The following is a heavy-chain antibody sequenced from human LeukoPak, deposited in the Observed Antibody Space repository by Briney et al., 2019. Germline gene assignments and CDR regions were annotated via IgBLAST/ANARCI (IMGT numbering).Heavy chain of an antibody. J-gene: IGHJ4*02. CDR3: AKSSSGWYSLGY. Sequence: PSETLSLTCTVSGGSISSYFWTWIRQPPGKGLEWIGYIYYSGSTNYNPSLKSRATISVDTSKNQLSLKLSSVTAADTAVYYCAKSSSGWYSLGYWGQGTLVTVSS. CDR1: GGSISSYF. CDR2: IYYSGST. V-gene: IGHV4-59*08. D-gene: IGHD6-19*01.